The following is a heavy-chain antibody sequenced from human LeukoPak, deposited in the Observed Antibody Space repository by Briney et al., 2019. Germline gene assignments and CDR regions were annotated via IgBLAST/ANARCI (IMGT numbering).Heavy chain of an antibody. CDR1: GFTVSSNY. CDR2: IYSDNRT. V-gene: IGHV3-53*01. D-gene: IGHD3-10*01. CDR3: ARSFGPSNWFDS. Sequence: RTGGSLRLSCAASGFTVSSNYMSWVRQAPGKGLEWVSVIYSDNRTYYADSVKGRFTISGDNSKDTLYLQMNSLRAEDTAMYYCARSFGPSNWFDSWGQGTLVTVSS. J-gene: IGHJ5*01.